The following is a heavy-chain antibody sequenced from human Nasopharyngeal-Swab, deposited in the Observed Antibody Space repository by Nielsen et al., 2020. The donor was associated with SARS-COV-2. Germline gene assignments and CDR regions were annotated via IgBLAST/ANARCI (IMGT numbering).Heavy chain of an antibody. CDR3: ARRRVPAATNWFDP. Sequence: ASVKVSCKASGYTFTSYDINWVRQATGQGLEWMGWMNPNSGNTGYAQKFQGRVTITRNTSISTAYMELGSLRSEDTAVYYCARRRVPAATNWFDPWGQGTLVTVSS. D-gene: IGHD2-2*01. J-gene: IGHJ5*02. V-gene: IGHV1-8*01. CDR1: GYTFTSYD. CDR2: MNPNSGNT.